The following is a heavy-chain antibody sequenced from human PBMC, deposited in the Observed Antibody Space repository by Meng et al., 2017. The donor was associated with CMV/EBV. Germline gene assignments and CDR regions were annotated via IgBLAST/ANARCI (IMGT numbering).Heavy chain of an antibody. CDR1: GNTFTSHG. CDR2: ISAYNGNP. CDR3: AAYPQTMVRGVALWGAFDY. V-gene: IGHV1-18*01. D-gene: IGHD3-10*01. Sequence: QVKLVQVGAEVNMPRASVKGSCKASGNTFTSHGTSWVRQAPGQGLEGLGWISAYNGNPNYAQKLQGRVTMTTDTSTSTAYMELRSLRSDDTAVYYCAAYPQTMVRGVALWGAFDYWGQGTLVTVSS. J-gene: IGHJ4*02.